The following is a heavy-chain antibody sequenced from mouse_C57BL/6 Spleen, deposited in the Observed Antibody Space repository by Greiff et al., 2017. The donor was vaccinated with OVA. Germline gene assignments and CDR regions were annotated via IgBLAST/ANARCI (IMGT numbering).Heavy chain of an antibody. V-gene: IGHV5-17*01. CDR1: GFTFSGYG. CDR3: ARGTTEGYFDV. Sequence: DVHLVESGGGLVKPGASLKLSCAASGFTFSGYGMHWVRQAPERGLEWVAYISSGSSTIYYAETVKGRFTISRDNAKNTLFLQMTSLRSEDTAMYYGARGTTEGYFDVWGTGTTVTVSS. J-gene: IGHJ1*03. D-gene: IGHD2-13*01. CDR2: ISSGSSTI.